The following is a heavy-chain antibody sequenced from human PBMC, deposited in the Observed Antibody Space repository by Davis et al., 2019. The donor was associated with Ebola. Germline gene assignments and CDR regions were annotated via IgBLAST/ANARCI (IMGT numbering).Heavy chain of an antibody. CDR3: ATEARQYSDPFGPPRLD. CDR2: IIPMLGIP. Sequence: AASVKVSCKASGGTFSSYAISWVRQAPGQGLEWMGRIIPMLGIPDYAQKFQDRITITADKSTTTSYMALNSLRSEDTAVYYCATEARQYSDPFGPPRLDWGQGTLVTVSS. D-gene: IGHD2/OR15-2a*01. J-gene: IGHJ4*02. V-gene: IGHV1-69*04. CDR1: GGTFSSYA.